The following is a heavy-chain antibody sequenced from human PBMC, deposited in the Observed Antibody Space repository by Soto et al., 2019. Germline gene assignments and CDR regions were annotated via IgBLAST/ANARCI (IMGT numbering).Heavy chain of an antibody. CDR2: IYFDGITT. D-gene: IGHD1-26*01. J-gene: IGHJ4*02. CDR3: ERGGAMGVGY. CDR1: GFSFNTHG. V-gene: IGHV3-74*01. Sequence: XVSLRLSGTASGFSFNTHGMHCVRQAPGKGLVWVSRIYFDGITTNYADSVKGRLTVSRDNAKNTVYLHVNTLRDEDTAVSYCERGGAMGVGYWGQGTLVTVS.